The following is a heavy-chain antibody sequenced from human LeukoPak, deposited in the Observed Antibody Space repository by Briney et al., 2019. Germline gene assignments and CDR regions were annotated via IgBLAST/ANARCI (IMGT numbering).Heavy chain of an antibody. D-gene: IGHD4-23*01. V-gene: IGHV4-30-4*01. J-gene: IGHJ2*01. CDR3: ARDLSAYGGNSADGYFDL. Sequence: SETLSLTCTVSGGSISSGDYYWSWIRLPPGKGLEWIGHIYYSGTTDYNPTLRSRVSISVDTSKNQFSLKLSSVTAADTAVYYCARDLSAYGGNSADGYFDLWGRGTLVTVSS. CDR1: GGSISSGDYY. CDR2: IYYSGTT.